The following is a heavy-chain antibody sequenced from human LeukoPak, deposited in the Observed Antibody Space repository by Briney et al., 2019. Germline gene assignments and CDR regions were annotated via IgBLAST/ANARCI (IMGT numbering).Heavy chain of an antibody. J-gene: IGHJ4*02. CDR3: ARSLPKLGIALDY. CDR2: IYPGDSDT. V-gene: IGHV5-51*01. D-gene: IGHD7-27*01. Sequence: EPLPTPYKGTGYSFTSYRSGWVRQMRGKELEWMGIIYPGDSDTRYSPSFQGQVTISADKSISTAYLQWSSLKASDTAMYYCARSLPKLGIALDYWGQGTLVTVSS. CDR1: GYSFTSYR.